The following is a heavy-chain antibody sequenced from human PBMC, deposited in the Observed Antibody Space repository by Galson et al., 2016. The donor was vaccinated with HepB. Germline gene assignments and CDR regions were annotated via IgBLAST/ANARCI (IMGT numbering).Heavy chain of an antibody. CDR1: GDSVFSNIGA. CDR3: ARDHSMAFNV. J-gene: IGHJ3*01. Sequence: CAISGDSVFSNIGAWNWIRQSPSGGLEWLGRTYFRSRWYHDYPSSMRGRVTITPATSNNKFSLQLNSATPEDTAVYYCARDHSMAFNVWGQGTVVTVSS. V-gene: IGHV6-1*01. D-gene: IGHD3-3*02. CDR2: TYFRSRWYH.